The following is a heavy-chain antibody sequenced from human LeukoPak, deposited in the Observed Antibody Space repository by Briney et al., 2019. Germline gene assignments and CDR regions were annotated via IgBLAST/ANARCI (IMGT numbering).Heavy chain of an antibody. Sequence: GGSLRLSCAASGFSFSSYAIHWVRQAPGKGLEYVSAVCSNAACAYYADSVRGRFSMSRDNSKNTVWLQTDNLRVEDMAIYYCVRRDGYNFDYWGRGTLVTVSS. D-gene: IGHD5-24*01. CDR2: VCSNAACA. J-gene: IGHJ4*02. CDR3: VRRDGYNFDY. CDR1: GFSFSSYA. V-gene: IGHV3-64*02.